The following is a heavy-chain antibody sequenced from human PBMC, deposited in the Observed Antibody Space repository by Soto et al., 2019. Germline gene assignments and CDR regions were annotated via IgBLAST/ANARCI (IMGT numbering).Heavy chain of an antibody. CDR2: ILPIFGTA. CDR1: RGTFSSYA. CDR3: ARELSPKRWLQFNY. D-gene: IGHD5-12*01. V-gene: IGHV1-69*06. J-gene: IGHJ4*02. Sequence: SVKVSCKASRGTFSSYAISWVRQAPGQGLEWLGGILPIFGTANYAQKFQGRVTITADKSTSTAYMELSSLRSEDTAVYYCARELSPKRWLQFNYWDQGTLVTSPQ.